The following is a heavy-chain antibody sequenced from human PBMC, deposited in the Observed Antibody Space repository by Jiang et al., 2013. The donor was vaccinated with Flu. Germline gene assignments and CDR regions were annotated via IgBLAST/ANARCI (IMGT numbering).Heavy chain of an antibody. V-gene: IGHV1-8*01. CDR3: ARIEAATARSYYYFGMDV. D-gene: IGHD6-13*01. Sequence: GAEVKKPGASVKVSCKVSGDTFNSYDINWVRQATGQGLERMGWVNPNTGNTGYAQKFQGRVTMTRDTSISTAYMELTGLKSEDTAVYYCARIEAATARSYYYFGMDVWGQGTTVTVSS. CDR1: GDTFNSYD. J-gene: IGHJ6*02. CDR2: VNPNTGNT.